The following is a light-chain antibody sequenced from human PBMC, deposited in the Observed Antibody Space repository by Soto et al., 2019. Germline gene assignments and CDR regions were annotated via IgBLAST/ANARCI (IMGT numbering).Light chain of an antibody. V-gene: IGKV1D-13*01. CDR1: QGISSA. CDR3: QQFHNYPIT. CDR2: DAS. Sequence: EARVTITCRTSQGISSALAWYRQKPGNAPNLLIYDASNLASGVPPRFSGSGSGTDFTLTISSLQPEDFATYYCQQFHNYPITFGQGTRLEIK. J-gene: IGKJ5*01.